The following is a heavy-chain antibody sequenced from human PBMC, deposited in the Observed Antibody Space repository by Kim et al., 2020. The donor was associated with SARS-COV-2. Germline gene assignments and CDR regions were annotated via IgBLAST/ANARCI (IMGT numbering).Heavy chain of an antibody. CDR3: ARRPYGSGGADV. J-gene: IGHJ6*02. V-gene: IGHV3-72*01. D-gene: IGHD3-10*01. Sequence: ESAASVKGRFTIARDDSKNSLYLQMNSLKTEDTAIYYCARRPYGSGGADVWGQGTTVTVSS.